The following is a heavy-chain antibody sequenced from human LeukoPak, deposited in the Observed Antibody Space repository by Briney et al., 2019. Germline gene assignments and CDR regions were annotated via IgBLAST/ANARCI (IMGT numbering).Heavy chain of an antibody. CDR1: GGSISSGSYY. J-gene: IGHJ4*02. CDR2: IYTSGST. D-gene: IGHD2-15*01. Sequence: SETLSLTCSVSGGSISSGSYYWSWIRQPAGKGLEWIGRIYTSGSTNYNPSLKSRVTMSVDTSKNQFSLKLSSVTAADTAVYYCARERSYCSGGSCYPRLDYWGQGTLVTVSS. V-gene: IGHV4-61*02. CDR3: ARERSYCSGGSCYPRLDY.